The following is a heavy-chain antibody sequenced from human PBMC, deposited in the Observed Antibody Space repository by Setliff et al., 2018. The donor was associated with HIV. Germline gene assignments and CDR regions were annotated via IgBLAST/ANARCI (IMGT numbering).Heavy chain of an antibody. J-gene: IGHJ4*02. Sequence: SETLSLTCTVFDGSIDGASYYWTWIRQPAGKGLEWIGHVETIGSANYNPSLRGRVTISRDTSKNQFSLKMTSVTATDTAVYFCARVTSAFFFLGAFDSWGPGTLVTVSS. CDR1: DGSIDGASYY. CDR2: VETIGSA. D-gene: IGHD3-16*01. V-gene: IGHV4-61*09. CDR3: ARVTSAFFFLGAFDS.